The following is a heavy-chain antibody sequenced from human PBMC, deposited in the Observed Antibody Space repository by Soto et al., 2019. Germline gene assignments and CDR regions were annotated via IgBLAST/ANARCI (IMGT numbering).Heavy chain of an antibody. Sequence: SETLSLTCTVSGGSISSYYWSWIRQPPGKGLEWIGYIYYSGSTNYNPSLKSRVTISVDTSKNQFSLKLSSVTAAVTAVYYCAXXYCSSTSCYIPYYYMDVWGKGTTVTVSS. V-gene: IGHV4-59*08. D-gene: IGHD2-2*02. CDR2: IYYSGST. CDR3: AXXYCSSTSCYIPYYYMDV. J-gene: IGHJ6*03. CDR1: GGSISSYY.